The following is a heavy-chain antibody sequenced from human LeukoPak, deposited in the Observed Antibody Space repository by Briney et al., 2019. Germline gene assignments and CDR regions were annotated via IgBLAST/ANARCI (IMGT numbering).Heavy chain of an antibody. D-gene: IGHD2/OR15-2a*01. J-gene: IGHJ4*02. V-gene: IGHV4-34*01. Sequence: SETLSLTCAVYGGSLSGSYWSWIRQPPGKGLEWIGEINHSGSANYNPSLKSRVTLSIDKSKNQFSLNLNSVTAADTAVYYCARPSTVIGRGFDYWGQGTLVTVSS. CDR1: GGSLSGSY. CDR2: INHSGSA. CDR3: ARPSTVIGRGFDY.